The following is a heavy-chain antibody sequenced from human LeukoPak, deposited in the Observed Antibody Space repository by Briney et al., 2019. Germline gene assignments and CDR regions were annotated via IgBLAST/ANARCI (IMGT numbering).Heavy chain of an antibody. Sequence: SETLSLTCSLYGVSFNDYYWSWLRQPPGKGLEWIGEINHSGGTNYNPSLWSRLTISIDTSKHQFSLQVTSVTAADTGVYFCARVSEIMISFGGVISHFDNWGQGALVTVSS. CDR2: INHSGGT. J-gene: IGHJ4*02. CDR3: ARVSEIMISFGGVISHFDN. V-gene: IGHV4-34*01. CDR1: GVSFNDYY. D-gene: IGHD3-16*02.